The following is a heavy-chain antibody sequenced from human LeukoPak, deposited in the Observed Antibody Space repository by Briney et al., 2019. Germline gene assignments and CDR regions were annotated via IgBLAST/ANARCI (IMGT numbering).Heavy chain of an antibody. J-gene: IGHJ4*02. CDR3: ARGRGVWSEYYFDY. D-gene: IGHD1-26*01. CDR2: INHSGST. CDR1: GGSFSGYY. V-gene: IGHV4-34*01. Sequence: SETLSLTCAVYGGSFSGYYWSWIRQPPGKGLKWIGEINHSGSTNYNPSLKSRVTISVDTSKNQFSLKLSSVTAADTAVYYCARGRGVWSEYYFDYWGQGTLVAVSS.